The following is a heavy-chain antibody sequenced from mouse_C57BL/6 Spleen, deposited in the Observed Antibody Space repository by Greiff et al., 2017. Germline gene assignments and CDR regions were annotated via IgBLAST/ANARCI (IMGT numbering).Heavy chain of an antibody. V-gene: IGHV5-4*01. D-gene: IGHD2-12*01. CDR2: ISDGGSYT. Sequence: DVKLVESGGGLVKPGGSLKLSCAASGFTFSSYAMSWVRQTPEKRLEWVATISDGGSYTYYPDNVKGRFTFSRDNAKNNLYLQMSHLKSEDTAMXYCARDDSYCGLDYWGQGTTLTVSS. CDR1: GFTFSSYA. J-gene: IGHJ2*01. CDR3: ARDDSYCGLDY.